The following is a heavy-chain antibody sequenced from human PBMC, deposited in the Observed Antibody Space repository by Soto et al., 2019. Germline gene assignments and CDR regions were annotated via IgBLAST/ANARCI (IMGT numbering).Heavy chain of an antibody. J-gene: IGHJ1*01. CDR2: INPNSGGT. D-gene: IGHD4-17*01. Sequence: GASVKVSFKASGYTFSGYYMHWFLQSPGQGLEWMGWINPNSGGTNYAQKFQGWVTMTRDTSISTAYMELSRLRSDDTAVYYCARSASVTTQYFKHWGQGTLVTVSS. CDR3: ARSASVTTQYFKH. V-gene: IGHV1-2*04. CDR1: GYTFSGYY.